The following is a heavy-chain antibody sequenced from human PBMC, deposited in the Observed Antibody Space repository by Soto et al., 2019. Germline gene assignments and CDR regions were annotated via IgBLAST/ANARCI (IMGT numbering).Heavy chain of an antibody. D-gene: IGHD2-21*02. CDR1: GFSFTSYW. CDR3: ARSPCGGDCIRFDP. J-gene: IGHJ5*02. Sequence: PGESLKISCKGSGFSFTSYWIGWVRQMPGKGLEWMGIIYPGDSDTRYSPSFQGQVTVSADKSITTAYLQWRSLKASDTAMYYCARSPCGGDCIRFDPWGQGTLVTVSS. V-gene: IGHV5-51*01. CDR2: IYPGDSDT.